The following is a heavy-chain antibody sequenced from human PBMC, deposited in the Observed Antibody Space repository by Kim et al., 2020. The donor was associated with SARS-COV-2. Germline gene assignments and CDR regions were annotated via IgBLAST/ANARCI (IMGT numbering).Heavy chain of an antibody. V-gene: IGHV4-34*01. CDR2: INHSGST. CDR3: ARYRISRGRQLGYSYGDFDY. Sequence: SETLSLTCAVYGGSFSGYYWSWIRQPPGKGLEWIGEINHSGSTNYNPSLKSRVTISVDTSKNQFSLKLSSVTAADTAVYYCARYRISRGRQLGYSYGDFDYWGQGTLVTVSS. D-gene: IGHD5-18*01. CDR1: GGSFSGYY. J-gene: IGHJ4*02.